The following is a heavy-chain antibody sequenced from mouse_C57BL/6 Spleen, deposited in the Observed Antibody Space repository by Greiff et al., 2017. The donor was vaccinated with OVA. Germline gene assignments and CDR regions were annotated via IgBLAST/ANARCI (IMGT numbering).Heavy chain of an antibody. CDR1: GYTFTDYY. J-gene: IGHJ2*01. D-gene: IGHD1-1*01. Sequence: EVKLEESGPVLVKPGASVKMSCKASGYTFTDYYMNWVKQSHGKSLEWIGVINPYNGGTSYNQKFKGKATLTVDKSSSTAYMELNSLTSEDSAVYYCARNYYYGSSYLFDYWGQGTTLTVSS. CDR3: ARNYYYGSSYLFDY. V-gene: IGHV1-19*01. CDR2: INPYNGGT.